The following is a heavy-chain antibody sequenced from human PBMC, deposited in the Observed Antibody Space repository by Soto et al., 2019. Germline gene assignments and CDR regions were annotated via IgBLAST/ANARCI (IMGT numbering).Heavy chain of an antibody. J-gene: IGHJ5*02. CDR2: IKPSGGSK. V-gene: IGHV1-46*03. CDR3: VRRKIVVLPAVIKSDCDGP. D-gene: IGHD2-2*01. CDR1: GPPFPRSY. Sequence: GAPEQVSSEASGPPFPRSYMHWGRKAPGQTLEWMGIIKPSGGSKSYEQKFQGRVTMTRDPSTSTVYMELSSLRSEYTAVYYCVRRKIVVLPAVIKSDCDGPWGEGA.